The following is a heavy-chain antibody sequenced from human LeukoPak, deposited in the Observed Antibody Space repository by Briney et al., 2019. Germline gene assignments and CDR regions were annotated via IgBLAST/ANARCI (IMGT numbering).Heavy chain of an antibody. J-gene: IGHJ5*02. Sequence: SETLSLTCTVSGGSISSSSYYWGWIRQPPGKGLEWIGSIYYSGSTYYNPSLKSRVTISVDTSKNQFSLKLSSVTAADTAVYYCAGHSMVRGVTYWFDPWGQGTLVTVSS. CDR2: IYYSGST. CDR1: GGSISSSSYY. D-gene: IGHD3-10*01. V-gene: IGHV4-39*01. CDR3: AGHSMVRGVTYWFDP.